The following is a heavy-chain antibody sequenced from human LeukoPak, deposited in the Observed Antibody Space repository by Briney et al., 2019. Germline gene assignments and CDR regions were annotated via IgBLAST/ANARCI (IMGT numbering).Heavy chain of an antibody. CDR1: GFTFSSYA. D-gene: IGHD3-22*01. V-gene: IGHV3-30*18. CDR2: ISSDGVNK. J-gene: IGHJ4*02. CDR3: AKGQNYYDGSGYYSTDY. Sequence: GGSLRLSCAASGFTFSSYAMSWVRQAPGKGREWVAVISSDGVNKYSADSVKGRFTISRDNSKNTLYLKMNSLRAADTAVYYCAKGQNYYDGSGYYSTDYWGQGTPVTVSS.